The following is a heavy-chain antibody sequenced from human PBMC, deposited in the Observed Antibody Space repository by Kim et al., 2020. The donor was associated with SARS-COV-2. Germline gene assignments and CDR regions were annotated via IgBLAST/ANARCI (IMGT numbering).Heavy chain of an antibody. V-gene: IGHV3-23*01. CDR1: GFTFNNYC. CDR2: FTRDGIT. J-gene: IGHJ4*02. CDR3: CDYHGAGSQFTY. Sequence: GGSLRLSCAASGFTFNNYCMTWVRQAPGKGLVWVSSFTRDGITYYSDFVKGRFTTSRDNTKNKLSLQMNSLRVEDKAVSYCCDYHGAGSQFTYWGRGTLVTVSS. D-gene: IGHD3-10*01.